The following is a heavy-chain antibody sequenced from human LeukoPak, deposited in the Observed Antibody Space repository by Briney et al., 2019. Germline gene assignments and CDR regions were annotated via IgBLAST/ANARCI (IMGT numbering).Heavy chain of an antibody. CDR1: GYRFTSYL. D-gene: IGHD5-18*01. CDR2: IYPGSSET. V-gene: IGHV5-51*01. J-gene: IGHJ6*04. CDR3: GRGPIQGIDV. Sequence: GESPNTCCKGSGYRFTSYLIRGLRQTPGRGGEWRGIIYPGSSETRYSPAFQGHVTISSDKSISTPYLQWSSLMASDTDMYFCGRGPIQGIDVWGKGTPVTVSS.